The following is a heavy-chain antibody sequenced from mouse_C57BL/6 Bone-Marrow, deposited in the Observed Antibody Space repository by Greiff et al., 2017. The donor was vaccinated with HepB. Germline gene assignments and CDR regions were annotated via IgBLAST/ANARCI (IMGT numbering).Heavy chain of an antibody. Sequence: VQLQQSGAELVRPGTSVKVSCKASGYAFTNYLIEWVKQRPGQGLEWIGVINPGSGGTNYNEKFKGKATLTADKSSSTAYMQRSSLTSEDSAVYFCARDYYGSSYGFAYWGQGTLVTVSA. D-gene: IGHD1-1*01. CDR1: GYAFTNYL. V-gene: IGHV1-54*01. CDR2: INPGSGGT. J-gene: IGHJ3*01. CDR3: ARDYYGSSYGFAY.